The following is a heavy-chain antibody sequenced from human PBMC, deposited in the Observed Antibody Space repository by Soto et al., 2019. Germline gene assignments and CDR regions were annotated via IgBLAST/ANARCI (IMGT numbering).Heavy chain of an antibody. CDR1: GFTVSNNY. Sequence: GGSLRLSCATSGFTVSNNYMSWVRQAPGKGLEWVSTFYRDGTTYYADSVRGRFTISRDNSKNTLYLQMNSLRAEDTAVYYCAKDEPDDSSGYYSVPCYWGQGTLVTVSS. CDR2: FYRDGTT. D-gene: IGHD3-22*01. V-gene: IGHV3-53*01. CDR3: AKDEPDDSSGYYSVPCY. J-gene: IGHJ4*02.